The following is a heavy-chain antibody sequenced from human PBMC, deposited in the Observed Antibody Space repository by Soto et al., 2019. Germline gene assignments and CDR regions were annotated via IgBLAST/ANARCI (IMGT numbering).Heavy chain of an antibody. V-gene: IGHV3-30*18. CDR3: AKDLVVVEAATLGNYYGMDV. Sequence: QVQLVESGGGVVQPGRSLRLSCAASGFTFSSYGMHWVRQAPGKGLEWVAVISYDGSNKYYADSVKGRFTISRDNSKNTLYLQMNSLRAEDTAVYYCAKDLVVVEAATLGNYYGMDVWGQGTTVTVSS. CDR1: GFTFSSYG. CDR2: ISYDGSNK. J-gene: IGHJ6*02. D-gene: IGHD2-15*01.